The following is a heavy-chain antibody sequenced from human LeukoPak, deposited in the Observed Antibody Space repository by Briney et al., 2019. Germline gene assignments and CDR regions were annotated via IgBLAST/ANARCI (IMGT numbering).Heavy chain of an antibody. CDR3: AKDSPPSDDYYDSSGYYPSDY. Sequence: PSQTLSLTCTVSGGSISSGGYYWSWIRQHPGKGLEWIGYIYYSGSTYYNPSLKSRVTISVDTSKNQFSLKLSSVTAADTAVYYCAKDSPPSDDYYDSSGYYPSDYWGQGTLVTVSS. V-gene: IGHV4-31*03. J-gene: IGHJ4*02. CDR1: GGSISSGGYY. CDR2: IYYSGST. D-gene: IGHD3-22*01.